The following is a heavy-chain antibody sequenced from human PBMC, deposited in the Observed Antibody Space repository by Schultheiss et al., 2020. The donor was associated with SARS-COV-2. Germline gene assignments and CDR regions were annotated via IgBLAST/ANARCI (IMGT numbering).Heavy chain of an antibody. CDR2: ISYDGSNK. Sequence: GESLKISCAASGFTFSSYAMHWVRQAPGKGLEWVAVISYDGSNKYYADSVKGRFTISRDNSKNTLYLQMNSLRAEDTAVYYCARGSTKKKGAGYGMDVWGQGTTVTVSS. V-gene: IGHV3-30*01. D-gene: IGHD5/OR15-5a*01. CDR1: GFTFSSYA. CDR3: ARGSTKKKGAGYGMDV. J-gene: IGHJ6*02.